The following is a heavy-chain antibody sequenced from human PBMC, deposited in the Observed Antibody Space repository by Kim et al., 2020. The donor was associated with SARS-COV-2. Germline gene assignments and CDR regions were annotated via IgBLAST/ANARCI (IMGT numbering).Heavy chain of an antibody. J-gene: IGHJ4*02. V-gene: IGHV1-69*13. CDR2: IVPSFGTT. CDR1: GGIFSSYA. D-gene: IGHD6-13*01. CDR3: ARAPRYSSTWYLAFDY. Sequence: SVKVSCEASGGIFSSYAFSWVRQAPGQGLEWMGGIVPSFGTTNYAQTFQDRLTITADESTRTAYMELSSLRSDDTAMYYCARAPRYSSTWYLAFDYWGQGTLVTVSS.